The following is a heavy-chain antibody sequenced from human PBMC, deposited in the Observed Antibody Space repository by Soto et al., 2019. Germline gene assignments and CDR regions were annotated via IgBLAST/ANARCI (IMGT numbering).Heavy chain of an antibody. CDR3: AREGMTTVTTPGFDP. D-gene: IGHD4-4*01. CDR1: GGSFSGHY. CDR2: INHSGST. J-gene: IGHJ5*02. V-gene: IGHV4-34*01. Sequence: ASETLSLTCAVYGGSFSGHYWSWIRQPPGKGLEWIGEINHSGSTNYNPSLKSRVTISVDTSKNQFSLKLSSVTAADTAVYYCAREGMTTVTTPGFDPWGQGTLVTVSS.